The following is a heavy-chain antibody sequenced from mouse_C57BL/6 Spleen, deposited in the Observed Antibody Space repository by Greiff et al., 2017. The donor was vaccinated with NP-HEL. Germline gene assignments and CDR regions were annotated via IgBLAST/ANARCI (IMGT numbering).Heavy chain of an antibody. Sequence: EVKLVESGGGLVQPGGSLSLSCAASGFTFTDYYMSWVRQPPGKALEWLGFIRNKANGYTTEYSASVKGRFTISRDNSQSILYLQMNALRAEDSATYYCARSFFYGVYWYFDVWGTGTTVTVSS. CDR3: ARSFFYGVYWYFDV. CDR2: IRNKANGYTT. D-gene: IGHD1-1*01. J-gene: IGHJ1*03. V-gene: IGHV7-3*01. CDR1: GFTFTDYY.